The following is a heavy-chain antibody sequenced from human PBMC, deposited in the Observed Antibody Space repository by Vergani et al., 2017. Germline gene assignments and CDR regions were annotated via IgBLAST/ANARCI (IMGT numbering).Heavy chain of an antibody. CDR2: ISGSGGST. Sequence: EVQLLESGGGLVQPGGSLRLSCSASGFTFSSYAMSWVRQAPGKGLEWVSAISGSGGSTYYADSVKGRFTISRDNSKTTLYLQMNSLRAEDTAVYYCARDLGYYYDSSGPTNAFDIWGQGTMVTVSS. J-gene: IGHJ3*02. CDR3: ARDLGYYYDSSGPTNAFDI. CDR1: GFTFSSYA. D-gene: IGHD3-22*01. V-gene: IGHV3-23*01.